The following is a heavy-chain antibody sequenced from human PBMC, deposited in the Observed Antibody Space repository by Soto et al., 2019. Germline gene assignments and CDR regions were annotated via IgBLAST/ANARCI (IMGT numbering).Heavy chain of an antibody. V-gene: IGHV4-38-2*01. Sequence: XETLSLTCAVSGYSISSGYYWGWIRQPPVKGLEWIGSIYHSGSTYYNPSLKSRVTISVDTSKNQFSLKLSSVTAADTAVYYCAGTIFGVVKYFDYWGQGTLVTVSS. J-gene: IGHJ4*02. CDR1: GYSISSGYY. CDR3: AGTIFGVVKYFDY. D-gene: IGHD3-3*01. CDR2: IYHSGST.